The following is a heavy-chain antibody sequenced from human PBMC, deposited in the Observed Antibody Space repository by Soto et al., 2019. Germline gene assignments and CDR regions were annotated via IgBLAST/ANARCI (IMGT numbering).Heavy chain of an antibody. Sequence: ETLSLTCTVSGGSFKSGSYSWSWIRQPPGKGLEWIGYVYHTGRTSYNPSLKSRVSISMDTSKNQFSLNLDSVTAADTAVYFCARDFAYFDHWGEGTLVTVSS. CDR2: VYHTGRT. CDR3: ARDFAYFDH. J-gene: IGHJ4*02. CDR1: GGSFKSGSYS. D-gene: IGHD3-3*01. V-gene: IGHV4-61*01.